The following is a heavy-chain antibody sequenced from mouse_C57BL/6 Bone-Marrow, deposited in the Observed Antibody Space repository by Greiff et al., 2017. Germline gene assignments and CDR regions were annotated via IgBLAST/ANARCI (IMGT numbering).Heavy chain of an antibody. CDR1: GFTFSSYG. J-gene: IGHJ1*03. CDR2: ISSGVSYT. D-gene: IGHD1-1*01. V-gene: IGHV5-6*01. Sequence: EVQVVESGGDLVKPGGSLKLSCAASGFTFSSYGMSWVRQTPDKRLEWVATISSGVSYTYYPDSVKGRFTISRDNAKNTLYLQMSRLKSEDTAMYYLARQGDYDGSSYRDFGVWGTGNTVTGSA. CDR3: ARQGDYDGSSYRDFGV.